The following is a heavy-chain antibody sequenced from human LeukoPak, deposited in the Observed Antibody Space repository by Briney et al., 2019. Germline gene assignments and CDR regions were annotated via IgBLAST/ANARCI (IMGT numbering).Heavy chain of an antibody. J-gene: IGHJ4*02. CDR3: AREGGYCSGGSCREIGDY. CDR1: GYTFTSYG. D-gene: IGHD2-15*01. CDR2: ISAYNGNT. V-gene: IGHV1-18*01. Sequence: ASVKVSCKASGYTFTSYGISWVRQAPGQGLEWMGWISAYNGNTNYAQKLQGRVTMTTDTSTSTAYMELRSLRSDDTAVYYCAREGGYCSGGSCREIGDYWGQGTLVTVSS.